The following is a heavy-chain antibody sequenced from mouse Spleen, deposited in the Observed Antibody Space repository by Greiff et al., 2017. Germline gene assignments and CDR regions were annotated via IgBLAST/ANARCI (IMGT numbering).Heavy chain of an antibody. J-gene: IGHJ2*01. Sequence: QVQLQQSGAELMKPGASVKLSCKATGYTFTGYWIEWVKQRPGHGLEWIGEILPGSGCANYNEKFKGKATFTADTSSNTAYMQLSSLTTEDSAIYYCARRRKTDYFDYWGQGTTLTVSS. V-gene: IGHV1-9*01. D-gene: IGHD4-1*01. CDR3: ARRRKTDYFDY. CDR1: GYTFTGYW. CDR2: ILPGSGCA.